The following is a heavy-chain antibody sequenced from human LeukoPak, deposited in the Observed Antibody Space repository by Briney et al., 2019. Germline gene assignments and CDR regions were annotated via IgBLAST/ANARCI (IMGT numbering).Heavy chain of an antibody. CDR1: AGSISSSNYY. Sequence: SETLSLTCTVSAGSISSSNYYWGWIRQPPGKGLEWIGSIYYSGSTYYNPSLKSRVAISVDTSKNQFSLKLSSVTAADTAVYYCARQAGRGYSYVDYWGQGTLVTVSS. D-gene: IGHD5-18*01. J-gene: IGHJ4*02. V-gene: IGHV4-39*01. CDR2: IYYSGST. CDR3: ARQAGRGYSYVDY.